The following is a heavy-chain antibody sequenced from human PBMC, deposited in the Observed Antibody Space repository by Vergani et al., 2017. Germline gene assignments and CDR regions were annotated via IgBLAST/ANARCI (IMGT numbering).Heavy chain of an antibody. CDR1: GGSFSGYY. J-gene: IGHJ6*02. Sequence: QVQLQQWGAGLLKPSETLSLTCAVYGGSFSGYYWSWIRQPPGKGLEWIGEINHSGSTNYNPSLKSRVTISVDTSKNQFSLKLSSVTAADTAVYYCARVAPSISSSSFYYYGMDVWGQGTTVTVSS. CDR2: INHSGST. CDR3: ARVAPSISSSSFYYYGMDV. D-gene: IGHD6-6*01. V-gene: IGHV4-34*01.